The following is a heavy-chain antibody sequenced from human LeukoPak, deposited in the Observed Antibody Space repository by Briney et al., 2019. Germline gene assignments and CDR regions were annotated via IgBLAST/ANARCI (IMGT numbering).Heavy chain of an antibody. Sequence: SETLSLTCTVSGGSINSYSSYWGWIRQPPGKGLEWIGSIYYSGSTYYNPSLKSRVTISVDTSKNQFSLKLSSVTAADTAVYYCARGVMDHDAFDIWGQGTMVTVSS. CDR2: IYYSGST. CDR3: ARGVMDHDAFDI. D-gene: IGHD2-8*01. CDR1: GGSINSYSSY. V-gene: IGHV4-39*07. J-gene: IGHJ3*02.